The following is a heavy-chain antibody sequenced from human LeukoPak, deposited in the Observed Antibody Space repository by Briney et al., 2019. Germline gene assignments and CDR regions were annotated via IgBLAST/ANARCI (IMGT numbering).Heavy chain of an antibody. J-gene: IGHJ4*02. CDR3: ARDQSVCGGDCYSPVDY. CDR1: GDSVSSNSAA. Sequence: QTLSLTCAISGDSVSSNSAAWNWSRQSPSRGLEWLGRTYYRSKWYNDYAVSMKSRITINPDTSKNQFSLQLNSVTPEDTAVYYCARDQSVCGGDCYSPVDYWGQGTLVTVSS. CDR2: TYYRSKWYN. D-gene: IGHD2-21*02. V-gene: IGHV6-1*01.